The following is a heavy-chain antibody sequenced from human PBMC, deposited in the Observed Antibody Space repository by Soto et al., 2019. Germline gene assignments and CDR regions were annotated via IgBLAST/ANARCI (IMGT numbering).Heavy chain of an antibody. CDR1: GGSISSYY. CDR3: AREERITMFGVVMRGWFDT. CDR2: IYYSGST. J-gene: IGHJ5*02. D-gene: IGHD3-3*01. Sequence: SETLSLTCTVSGGSISSYYWSWIRQPPGKGLEWIGYIYYSGSTNYNPSLKSRVTISVDTSKNQFSLKLSSVTAADTAVYYCAREERITMFGVVMRGWFDTWGQGTLVTAS. V-gene: IGHV4-59*01.